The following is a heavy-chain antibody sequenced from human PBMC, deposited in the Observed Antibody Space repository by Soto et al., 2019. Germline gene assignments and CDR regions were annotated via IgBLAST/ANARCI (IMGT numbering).Heavy chain of an antibody. Sequence: QVQLQESGPGLAKPSETLSLTCTVFGGSITNYYWNWIRQSPGKGLEWIGYIYYSGSTNYNPSLKSRVTISVDTAKNRFSLKLTSVTAVDTAIYYCSRGGGSLGELSFFDYWGQGTLVTVSS. V-gene: IGHV4-59*01. CDR3: SRGGGSLGELSFFDY. CDR1: GGSITNYY. CDR2: IYYSGST. D-gene: IGHD3-16*02. J-gene: IGHJ4*02.